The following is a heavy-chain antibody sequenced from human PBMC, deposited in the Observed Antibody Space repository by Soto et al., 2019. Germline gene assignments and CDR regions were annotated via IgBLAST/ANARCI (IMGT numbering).Heavy chain of an antibody. Sequence: QVQLQESGPGLVKPSGTLSLTCAVSGGSISSSYWWIWVLQPPGKGLEWIGEIYHSGSTNYNTSLKSRATISVDTSKNPFSLKVTSGTAADTAVYYSARISGAYYYGMDVWGPGTTVTVSS. J-gene: IGHJ6*02. CDR1: GGSISSSYW. CDR3: ARISGAYYYGMDV. CDR2: IYHSGST. V-gene: IGHV4-4*02. D-gene: IGHD1-26*01.